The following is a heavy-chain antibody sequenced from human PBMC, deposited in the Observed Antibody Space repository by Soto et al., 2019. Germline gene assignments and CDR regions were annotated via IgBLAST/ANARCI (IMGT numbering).Heavy chain of an antibody. CDR1: GFTFSSYS. CDR3: ATITMVRGVIITIGAFDI. D-gene: IGHD3-10*01. V-gene: IGHV3-21*01. J-gene: IGHJ3*02. CDR2: ISSSSSYI. Sequence: GGSLRLSCAASGFTFSSYSMNWVRQAPGKGLEWVSSISSSSSYIYYADSVKGRFTISRDNAKNSLYLQMNSLRAEDTAVYYCATITMVRGVIITIGAFDIWGQGTMVTVSS.